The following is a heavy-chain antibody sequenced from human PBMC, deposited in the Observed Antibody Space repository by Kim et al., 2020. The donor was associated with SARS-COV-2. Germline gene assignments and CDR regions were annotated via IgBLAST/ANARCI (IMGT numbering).Heavy chain of an antibody. J-gene: IGHJ5*02. V-gene: IGHV4-59*01. Sequence: SETLSLTCTVSGGSISSYYWSWIRQPPGKGLEWIGYIYYSGSTNYNPSLKSRVTISVDTSKNQFSLKLSSVTAADTAVYYCARGGFGESPLNWFDPWGQGTLVTISS. CDR3: ARGGFGESPLNWFDP. D-gene: IGHD3-10*01. CDR1: GGSISSYY. CDR2: IYYSGST.